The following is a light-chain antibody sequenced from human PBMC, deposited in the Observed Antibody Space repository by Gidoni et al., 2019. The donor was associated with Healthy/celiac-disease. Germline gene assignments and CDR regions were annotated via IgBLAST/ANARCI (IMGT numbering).Light chain of an antibody. J-gene: IGKJ1*01. V-gene: IGKV3-20*01. CDR1: KSVSSSY. CDR2: GAS. Sequence: ELVLPQSPGTLSLSPGERATLSCRARKSVSSSYLAWYQQKPGQAPRLLIYGASSRATGIPDRFSGSGSGTDFTLTISRLEPEDFAVYYCQQYGSSPWTFGQGTKVEIK. CDR3: QQYGSSPWT.